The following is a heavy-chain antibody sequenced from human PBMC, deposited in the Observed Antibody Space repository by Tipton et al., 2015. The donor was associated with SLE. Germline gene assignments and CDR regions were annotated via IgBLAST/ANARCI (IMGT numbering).Heavy chain of an antibody. CDR3: ARFAPESANMDV. Sequence: GSLRLSCAASGFTFDTYRMNWVRQAPGKGLEWVSSISSRSNYIYYADSLQGRFTVSRDNAKNSLYLQINSLRAEDTGVYYCARFAPESANMDVWGQGTTVTVSS. CDR2: ISSRSNYI. V-gene: IGHV3-21*03. CDR1: GFTFDTYR. J-gene: IGHJ6*02.